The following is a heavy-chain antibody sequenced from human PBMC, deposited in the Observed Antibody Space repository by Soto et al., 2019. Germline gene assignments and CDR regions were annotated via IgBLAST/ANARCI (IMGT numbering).Heavy chain of an antibody. CDR2: IYYSGST. CDR3: ARDYCTNGVCYKDY. CDR1: GGSISSYY. Sequence: SETLSLTCTVSGGSISSYYWSWIRQPPGKGLEWIGYIYYSGSTNYNPSLKSRVTISVDTSKNQFSLKLSSVTAADTAVYYCARDYCTNGVCYKDYWGQGTLVTVSS. V-gene: IGHV4-59*01. D-gene: IGHD2-8*01. J-gene: IGHJ4*02.